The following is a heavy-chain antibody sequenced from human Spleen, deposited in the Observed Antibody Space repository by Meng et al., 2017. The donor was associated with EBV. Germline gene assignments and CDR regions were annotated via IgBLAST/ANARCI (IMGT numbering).Heavy chain of an antibody. V-gene: IGHV4-39*07. D-gene: IGHD6-19*01. Sequence: QVLLQASLPRRAQSWEASCLTWAVSGGSLSTISDWVWLRQPPGTGLEWIGSMYYGGSTYYNPSLKSRVLISLDTSKNLLSLRLSSVTAADTAVYFCARDWGPSGWYRPTCFDQWGRGTLVTVSS. J-gene: IGHJ4*02. CDR2: MYYGGST. CDR1: GGSLSTISD. CDR3: ARDWGPSGWYRPTCFDQ.